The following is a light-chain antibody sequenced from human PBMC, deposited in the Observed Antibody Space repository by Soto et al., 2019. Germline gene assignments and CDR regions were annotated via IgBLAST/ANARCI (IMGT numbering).Light chain of an antibody. Sequence: QSALTQPASVSGSPGQSITISCTGTSSDVGGYNYVSWYQQHPGKAPKLMIYDVSNRPSGVSNRFSGSKSGNTASLTISGLQAEVEADYYCSSYTISSTQVFGGGTQVTVL. CDR3: SSYTISSTQV. J-gene: IGLJ3*02. CDR1: SSDVGGYNY. CDR2: DVS. V-gene: IGLV2-14*01.